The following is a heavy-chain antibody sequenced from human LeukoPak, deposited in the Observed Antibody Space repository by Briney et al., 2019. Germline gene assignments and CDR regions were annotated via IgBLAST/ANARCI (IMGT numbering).Heavy chain of an antibody. CDR1: GFTFSNYW. CDR3: GRVGAYYGSGSYSDY. Sequence: GGSLRLSCVASGFTFSNYWLSWVRQGPGKGLEWVANIKQDGSDKYYVDSVKGRFTISRDNAKNSLYLQMNSLRAEDTAVYYCGRVGAYYGSGSYSDYWGQGTLVTVSS. D-gene: IGHD3-10*01. V-gene: IGHV3-7*01. J-gene: IGHJ4*02. CDR2: IKQDGSDK.